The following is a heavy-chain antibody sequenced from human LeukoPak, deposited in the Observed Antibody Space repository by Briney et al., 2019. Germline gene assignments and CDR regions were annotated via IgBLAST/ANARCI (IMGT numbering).Heavy chain of an antibody. D-gene: IGHD6-19*01. J-gene: IGHJ5*02. V-gene: IGHV4-61*05. CDR1: GGSISSVAYC. Sequence: SETLSLTCTVSGGSISSVAYCWGWIRQPPGKGLEWTGYIYYSGTTYYNPSLKSPVTLSEDRSKNQCSLKPSSVTAAASVVYYGAGGACCYGWNCFDLWGQGTLVTVSS. CDR2: IYYSGTT. CDR3: AGGACCYGWNCFDL.